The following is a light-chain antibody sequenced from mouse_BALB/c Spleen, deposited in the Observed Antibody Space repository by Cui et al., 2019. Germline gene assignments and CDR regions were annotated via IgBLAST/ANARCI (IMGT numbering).Light chain of an antibody. V-gene: IGKV8-19*01. J-gene: IGKJ5*01. CDR1: QSLLNSGNQKNY. Sequence: DIVMPQSPSSLTVTEGEKVTMSCKSSQSLLNSGNQKNYLTWYQQKPGQPPKLLIYWASTRESGVPDRFTGSGSGTDFTLTISSVQAEDLAVYYCQNDYSYPLTFGAGTKLELK. CDR3: QNDYSYPLT. CDR2: WAS.